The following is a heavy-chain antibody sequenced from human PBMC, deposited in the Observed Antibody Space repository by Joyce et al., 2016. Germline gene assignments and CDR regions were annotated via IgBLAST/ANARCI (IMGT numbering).Heavy chain of an antibody. J-gene: IGHJ4*02. CDR3: GRVDPTEQPIDY. V-gene: IGHV3-21*01. D-gene: IGHD6-13*01. CDR1: GFAFSNYT. Sequence: EVQLVESGGGLVKPGGSLRLSFAASGFAFSNYTMSWVRQAPGKWLDWCSSISYNSRFIYYADSLKGRFTISRDNAKNSLYLQMNSLRAEDTAVYYCGRVDPTEQPIDYWGQGTLVTVSS. CDR2: ISYNSRFI.